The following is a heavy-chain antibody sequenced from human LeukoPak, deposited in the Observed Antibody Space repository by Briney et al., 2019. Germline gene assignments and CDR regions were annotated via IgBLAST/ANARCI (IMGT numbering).Heavy chain of an antibody. Sequence: SVKLSCKPSGYTPTSYYMDWVRHAPGQRLGWMGWVNPNSGGTNYTPNFQGKVTMHRDPSISTAHMDLSRLRSADTAGYSLVRDVYCPNWFDPWGQGTLVTVSS. J-gene: IGHJ5*02. CDR3: VRDVYCPNWFDP. V-gene: IGHV1-2*02. CDR2: VNPNSGGT. D-gene: IGHD2-15*01. CDR1: GYTPTSYY.